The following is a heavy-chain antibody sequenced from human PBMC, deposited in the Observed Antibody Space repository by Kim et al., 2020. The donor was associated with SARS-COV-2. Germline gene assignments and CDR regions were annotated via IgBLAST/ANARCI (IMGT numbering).Heavy chain of an antibody. V-gene: IGHV1-24*01. J-gene: IGHJ5*02. CDR1: GYTLTELS. Sequence: ASVKVSCKVSGYTLTELSMHWVRQAPGKGLEWMGGMDPGGGGTIYAQKFQGRVTMTEDTSTDTAYMELSSLRSEDTAVYYCATGRVAGPPAWFDPWGQGTLVTVSS. CDR2: MDPGGGGT. D-gene: IGHD2-15*01. CDR3: ATGRVAGPPAWFDP.